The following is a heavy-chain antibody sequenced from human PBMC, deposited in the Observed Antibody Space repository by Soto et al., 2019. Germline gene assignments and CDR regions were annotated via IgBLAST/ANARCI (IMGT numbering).Heavy chain of an antibody. Sequence: PSETLSLTCTVSDGSVSSSSYYWGWIRQPPGKGLEWIGTIYYTGSTSYSPSLKSRVTISVDTSKTQFSLNLKSVTAADTAVYYCAGRRAGDYYFDYWGQGTLVTVSS. V-gene: IGHV4-39*01. D-gene: IGHD1-26*01. CDR2: IYYTGST. CDR1: DGSVSSSSYY. J-gene: IGHJ4*02. CDR3: AGRRAGDYYFDY.